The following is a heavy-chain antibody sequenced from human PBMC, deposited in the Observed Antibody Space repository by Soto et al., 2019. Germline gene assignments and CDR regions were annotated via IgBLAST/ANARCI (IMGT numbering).Heavy chain of an antibody. CDR3: ARDQYCSVSSCFGYPDV. CDR1: GDTFSTHT. D-gene: IGHD2-15*01. Sequence: QVQLVQSGATVKRPGSSVRVSCPASGDTFSTHTITWVRQAPGQGLEWVGRIIPALGITTYAQRFQGRVTISAVRSTSTAYMVLSSLTSDDTALYYCARDQYCSVSSCFGYPDVWGGGTAVIVSS. V-gene: IGHV1-69*08. CDR2: IIPALGIT. J-gene: IGHJ6*04.